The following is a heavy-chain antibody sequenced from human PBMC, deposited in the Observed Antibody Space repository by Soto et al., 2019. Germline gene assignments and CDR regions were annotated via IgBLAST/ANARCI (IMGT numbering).Heavy chain of an antibody. Sequence: SETLSLTCAVNGESFSGHFWSWIRQSPRKGLEWIGEIDDSGRMNKNPSLKNRVSLSVDTSKSHFSLNLRSLTAADTAVYFCARGLSYRGSGTYAPNSHWFDAWGQGTLVTVSS. V-gene: IGHV4-34*01. CDR1: GESFSGHF. D-gene: IGHD3-10*01. CDR3: ARGLSYRGSGTYAPNSHWFDA. CDR2: IDDSGRM. J-gene: IGHJ5*02.